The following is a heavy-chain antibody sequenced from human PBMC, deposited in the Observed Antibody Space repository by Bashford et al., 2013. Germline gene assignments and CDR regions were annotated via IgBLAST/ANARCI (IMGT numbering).Heavy chain of an antibody. CDR2: ISSSGSTI. J-gene: IGHJ3*02. Sequence: RQAPGKGLEWVSYISSSGSTIYYADSVKGRFTISRDNAKNSLYLQMNSLRAEDTAVYYCARSYGSRRGDAFDIWGQGTTVTVSS. CDR3: ARSYGSRRGDAFDI. V-gene: IGHV3-11*04. D-gene: IGHD3-10*01.